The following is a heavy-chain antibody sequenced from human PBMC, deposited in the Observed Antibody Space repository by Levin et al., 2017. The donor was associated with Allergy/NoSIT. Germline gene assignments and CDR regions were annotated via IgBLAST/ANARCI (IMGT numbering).Heavy chain of an antibody. J-gene: IGHJ3*01. Sequence: GGSLRLSCAASGFTFSSYSMNWVRQAPGKGLEWVSVITGGGFNTYYGDSVKGRFTVSRDDSKDTLYLELNSLRAEDTAVYYCAKKQGGTSGFSFDVWGQGTMVTVSS. CDR3: AKKQGGTSGFSFDV. V-gene: IGHV3-23*01. D-gene: IGHD1-1*01. CDR1: GFTFSSYS. CDR2: ITGGGFNT.